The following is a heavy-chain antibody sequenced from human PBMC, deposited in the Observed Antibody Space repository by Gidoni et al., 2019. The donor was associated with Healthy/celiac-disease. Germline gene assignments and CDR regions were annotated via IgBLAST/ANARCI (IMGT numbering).Heavy chain of an antibody. Sequence: QVQLQQWGAGLLKPSETLSLTCAVYGGSFRGYYWSWIRQPPGKGLEWIGEINHSGSTNYNPSLKSRVTISVDTSKNQFSLKLSSVTAADTAVYYCARPGNYGSGSYNYWGQGTLVTVSS. D-gene: IGHD3-10*01. J-gene: IGHJ4*02. CDR2: INHSGST. CDR3: ARPGNYGSGSYNY. V-gene: IGHV4-34*01. CDR1: GGSFRGYY.